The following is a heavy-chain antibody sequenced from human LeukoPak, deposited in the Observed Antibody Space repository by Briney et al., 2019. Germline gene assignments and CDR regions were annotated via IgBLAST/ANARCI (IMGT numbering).Heavy chain of an antibody. CDR3: AREVTALGVFDY. Sequence: SVTLSLTCTVSGGSISSYYWSWIRQPPGKGLEWIGYIYYSGSTNYNPSLKSRVTISVDTSKNQFSLKLSSVTAADTAVYYCAREVTALGVFDYWGQGTLVTVSS. CDR2: IYYSGST. V-gene: IGHV4-59*01. CDR1: GGSISSYY. J-gene: IGHJ4*02. D-gene: IGHD3-16*01.